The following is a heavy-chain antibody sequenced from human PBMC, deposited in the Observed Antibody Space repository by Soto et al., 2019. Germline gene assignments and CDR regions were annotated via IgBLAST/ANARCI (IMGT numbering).Heavy chain of an antibody. V-gene: IGHV3-7*03. Sequence: GSLTLSCVASGVTFSSSFLDCVRQAPGKGLEWVANINQDGGGTYYVDSVEGRFTISRDNAKDSLYLQMNSLRGEDTAVYYCARYFRGSGRYFFDYWGQGTLVTVSS. CDR1: GVTFSSSF. D-gene: IGHD6-19*01. CDR3: ARYFRGSGRYFFDY. J-gene: IGHJ4*02. CDR2: INQDGGGT.